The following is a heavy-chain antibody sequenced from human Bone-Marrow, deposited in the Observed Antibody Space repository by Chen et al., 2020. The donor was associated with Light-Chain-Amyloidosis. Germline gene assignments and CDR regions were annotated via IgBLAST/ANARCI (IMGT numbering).Heavy chain of an antibody. J-gene: IGHJ6*02. D-gene: IGHD3-9*01. Sequence: VQLVQSGADVKTPGASVQVSCKASGYPFTTYAIHWLRQAPGQRLEWMGWINAGNGNTKYSQKFQGRVTSNRETSASTAYMDRGRLRAEDTAVYYCAGVKAGGNTHFDSYYRGMDVWGQGTTVIVSS. CDR3: AGVKAGGNTHFDSYYRGMDV. CDR1: GYPFTTYA. V-gene: IGHV1-3*01. CDR2: INAGNGNT.